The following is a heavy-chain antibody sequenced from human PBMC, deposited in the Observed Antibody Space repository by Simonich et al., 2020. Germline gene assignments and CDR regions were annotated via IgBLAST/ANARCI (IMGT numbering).Heavy chain of an antibody. D-gene: IGHD3-10*01. CDR2: ISSSSSYI. Sequence: EVQLVESGGGLVKPGGSLRLSCAASGFTFSSYSMNWVRQAPGKGLEWVSSISSSSSYIYYADSVKGRFTISRDNAKNSLYLQMNRLRAEDTAVYYCARPVGGSGSYSFDAFDIWGQGTMVTVSS. J-gene: IGHJ3*02. CDR1: GFTFSSYS. V-gene: IGHV3-21*01. CDR3: ARPVGGSGSYSFDAFDI.